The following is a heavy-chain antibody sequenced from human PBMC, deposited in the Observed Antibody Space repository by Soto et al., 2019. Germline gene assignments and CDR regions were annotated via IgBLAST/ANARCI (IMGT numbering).Heavy chain of an antibody. CDR2: ISYDGSNK. CDR3: AKDQEGYGDYQGY. Sequence: QVQLVESGGGVVQPGRSLRLSCAASGFTFSSYGMHWVRQAPGKGLEWVAVISYDGSNKYYADSVKGRFTISRDNSKNTLYLQMNSLRAEDTAVYYCAKDQEGYGDYQGYWGQGTLVTVSS. V-gene: IGHV3-30*18. D-gene: IGHD4-17*01. CDR1: GFTFSSYG. J-gene: IGHJ4*02.